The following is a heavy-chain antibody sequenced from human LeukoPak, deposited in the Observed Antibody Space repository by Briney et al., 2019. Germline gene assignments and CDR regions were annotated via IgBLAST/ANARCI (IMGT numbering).Heavy chain of an antibody. D-gene: IGHD3-9*01. CDR2: ISGSGGST. CDR1: GFTFSSYA. Sequence: GGSMRLSCAASGFTFSSYAMSWVRQAPGKGLEWVSAISGSGGSTYYADSVKGRFTIPRDNSKNTLYLQMNSLRAEDTAVYYCAGSYDILTYGMDVWGQGTTVTVSS. V-gene: IGHV3-23*01. CDR3: AGSYDILTYGMDV. J-gene: IGHJ6*02.